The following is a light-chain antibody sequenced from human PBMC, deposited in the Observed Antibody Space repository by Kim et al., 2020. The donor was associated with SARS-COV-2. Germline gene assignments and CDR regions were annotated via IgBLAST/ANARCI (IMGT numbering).Light chain of an antibody. J-gene: IGLJ3*02. Sequence: PGQRVPIPCTGSSSNIGAGYDVHWYQQLPGTAPKLLIYGNSNRPSGVPDRFSGSKSGTSASLAITGLQAEDEADYYCQSYDSRNWVFGGGTQLTVL. CDR2: GNS. CDR1: SSNIGAGYD. CDR3: QSYDSRNWV. V-gene: IGLV1-40*01.